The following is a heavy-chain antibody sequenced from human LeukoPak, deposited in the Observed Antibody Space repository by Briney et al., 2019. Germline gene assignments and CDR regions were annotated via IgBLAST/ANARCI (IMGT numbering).Heavy chain of an antibody. Sequence: HPGGSLRLSCAASGFTFSSYDMHWVRQATGKGLEWVSAIGPADDSYYSGSVKGRFTISRENAENSLYLQMNSLRAGDTAIYYCARAVAGMYYFDYWGQGILVTVSS. J-gene: IGHJ4*02. CDR3: ARAVAGMYYFDY. D-gene: IGHD6-19*01. CDR1: GFTFSSYD. CDR2: IGPADDS. V-gene: IGHV3-13*01.